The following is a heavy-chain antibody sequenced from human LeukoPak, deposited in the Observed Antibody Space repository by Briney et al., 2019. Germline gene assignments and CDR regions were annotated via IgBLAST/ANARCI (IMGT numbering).Heavy chain of an antibody. CDR3: ARVPALRVVTTPTYFDL. CDR1: GGSISSYY. J-gene: IGHJ4*02. D-gene: IGHD2-21*02. Sequence: MTSETLSLTCTVSGGSISSYYWSWIRQPPGKGLEWIGYFSYTGSTNYNPSLRSRVTISVDTSKNQFSLKLNSVTAADTAVYYCARVPALRVVTTPTYFDLWGLGTLVSVSS. CDR2: FSYTGST. V-gene: IGHV4-59*01.